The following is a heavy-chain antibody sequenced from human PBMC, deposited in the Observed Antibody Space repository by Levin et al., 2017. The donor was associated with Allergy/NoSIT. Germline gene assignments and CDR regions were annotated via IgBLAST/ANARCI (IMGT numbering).Heavy chain of an antibody. CDR1: GYSFTSYW. D-gene: IGHD2-2*01. CDR2: IYPGDSDT. CDR3: ARQSCSSTSCAVDYYYGMDV. J-gene: IGHJ6*02. V-gene: IGHV5-51*01. Sequence: GESLKISCKGSGYSFTSYWIGWVRQMPGKGLEWMGIIYPGDSDTRYSPSFQGQVTISADKSISTAYLQWSSLKASDTAMYYCARQSCSSTSCAVDYYYGMDVWGQGTTVTVSS.